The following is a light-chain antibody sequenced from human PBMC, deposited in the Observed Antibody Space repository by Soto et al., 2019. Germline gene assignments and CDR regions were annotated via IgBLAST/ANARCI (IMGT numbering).Light chain of an antibody. CDR2: GAS. CDR1: QSVSSSF. CDR3: QQYVSSPWA. V-gene: IGKV3-20*01. J-gene: IGKJ1*01. Sequence: EILLSPSPGPLSFSPGGSATLSCRSSQSVSSSFLAWYQQKAGQAPRLLIYGASRRATGIPDRFSGSGSGTDFTLTISRLEPEDFAVYYCQQYVSSPWAFGQGTKVDI.